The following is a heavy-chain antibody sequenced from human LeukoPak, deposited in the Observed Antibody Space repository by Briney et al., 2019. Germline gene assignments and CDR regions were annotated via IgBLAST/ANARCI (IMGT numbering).Heavy chain of an antibody. D-gene: IGHD6-6*01. CDR2: IYYSGST. J-gene: IGHJ4*02. Sequence: SETLSLTCTVSGGSISSHYWSWIRQPPGKGLEWIGYIYYSGSTNYSPSLKSRVTISVDTSKNQFSLKLSSVTAADTAVYYCARAYSSSSKIFDYWGQGTLVTVSS. CDR1: GGSISSHY. CDR3: ARAYSSSSKIFDY. V-gene: IGHV4-59*11.